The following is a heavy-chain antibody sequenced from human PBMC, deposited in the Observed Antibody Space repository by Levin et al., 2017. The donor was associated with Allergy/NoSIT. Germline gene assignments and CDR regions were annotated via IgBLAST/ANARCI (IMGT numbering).Heavy chain of an antibody. CDR3: ARSAHVTVIPAAIFAFDP. V-gene: IGHV4-59*08. CDR2: IHYTGYT. Sequence: SETLSLTCTVSGGSISSYYWSWIRQSPGKRPEWIGYIHYTGYTNYSPSLKSRVTISLDTSKNQFSLKLTSVTAADTAVYSCARSAHVTVIPAAIFAFDPWGQGILFTVSS. CDR1: GGSISSYY. D-gene: IGHD2-2*01. J-gene: IGHJ5*02.